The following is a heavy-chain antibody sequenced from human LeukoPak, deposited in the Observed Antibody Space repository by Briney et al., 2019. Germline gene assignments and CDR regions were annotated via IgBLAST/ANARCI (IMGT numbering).Heavy chain of an antibody. CDR1: GFTFSSYA. J-gene: IGHJ4*02. V-gene: IGHV3-23*01. D-gene: IGHD2-15*01. CDR3: AKELGYCSGGSCSSTLFDY. CDR2: SSGSGGST. Sequence: GGSLRLSCAASGFTFSSYAMSWVRQAPGKGLEWVSASSGSGGSTYYADSVKGRFTISRDNSKNTLYLQMNSLRAEDTAVYYCAKELGYCSGGSCSSTLFDYWGQGTLVTVSS.